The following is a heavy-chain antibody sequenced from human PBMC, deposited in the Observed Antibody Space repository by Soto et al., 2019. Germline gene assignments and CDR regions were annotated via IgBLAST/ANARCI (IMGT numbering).Heavy chain of an antibody. D-gene: IGHD3-16*01. CDR1: GGSFSGYY. V-gene: IGHV4-34*01. J-gene: IGHJ4*02. Sequence: QVQLQQWGAGLLKPSETLSLTGAVYGGSFSGYYWSWIRQPPGKGLEWIGEINHSGSTNYNPSLKSRVTISVDTSKNQFSLKLSSVTAAETAVYYCARCSVLGGAPFDYCGQGTLVTVSS. CDR3: ARCSVLGGAPFDY. CDR2: INHSGST.